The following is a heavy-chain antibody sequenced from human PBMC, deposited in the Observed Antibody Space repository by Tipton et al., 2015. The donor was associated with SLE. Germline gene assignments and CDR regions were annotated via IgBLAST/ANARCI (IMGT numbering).Heavy chain of an antibody. CDR1: GYSISSGYY. V-gene: IGHV4-38-2*01. D-gene: IGHD6-19*01. CDR3: ARPGIAVAGGDAFDI. J-gene: IGHJ3*02. CDR2: IYHSGST. Sequence: TLSLTCAVSGYSISSGYYWGWIRQPPGKGLEWIGSIYHSGSTYYNPSLKSRVTISVDTSKNQFSLKLSSVTAADTAVYYCARPGIAVAGGDAFDIWGQGTMVTVSS.